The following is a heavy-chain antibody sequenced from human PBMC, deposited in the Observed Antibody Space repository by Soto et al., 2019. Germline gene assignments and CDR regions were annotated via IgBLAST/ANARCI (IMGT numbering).Heavy chain of an antibody. CDR3: ATVGTGSYNWFDP. J-gene: IGHJ5*02. V-gene: IGHV3-74*01. D-gene: IGHD6-13*01. CDR2: INSDGTTT. Sequence: EVQLVESGGGLVQPGGSLRLSCAASGFTFSRNWMHWVRQAPGKGLVWLSRINSDGTTTTYADSVKGRVTISRDNSKNTVYLQINNLRADDTAVYYCATVGTGSYNWFDPWGQGTLVTVSS. CDR1: GFTFSRNW.